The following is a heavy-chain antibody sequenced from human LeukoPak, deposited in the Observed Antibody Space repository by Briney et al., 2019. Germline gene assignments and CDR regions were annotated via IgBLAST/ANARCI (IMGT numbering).Heavy chain of an antibody. J-gene: IGHJ4*02. V-gene: IGHV3-23*01. CDR2: ISGSGGRT. CDR3: AKEAGGILITFGVVIDN. Sequence: GGSLRLSCAASVFTFSSYAMNWGCHAPGKGLEWVSAISGSGGRTSYTDSSKGGFTISKDNSKNTLYLQMNSLRAEDTAVYYCAKEAGGILITFGVVIDNWGQGTLVTVSS. D-gene: IGHD3-16*02. CDR1: VFTFSSYA.